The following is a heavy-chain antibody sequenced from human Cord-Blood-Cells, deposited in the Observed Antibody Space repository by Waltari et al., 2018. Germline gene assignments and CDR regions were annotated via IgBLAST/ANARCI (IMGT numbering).Heavy chain of an antibody. CDR1: GYTFTGYY. Sequence: QVQLVQSGAEVKKPGASVKVSCKASGYTFTGYYMHWVRQAPGPGLEWIGLINTYSGGTNYAQKIQGRVTMTRDTSISTAYMELSRLRSDDTAVYYCARGVLKNAFDIWGQGTMVTVSS. V-gene: IGHV1-2*02. J-gene: IGHJ3*02. CDR2: INTYSGGT. CDR3: ARGVLKNAFDI.